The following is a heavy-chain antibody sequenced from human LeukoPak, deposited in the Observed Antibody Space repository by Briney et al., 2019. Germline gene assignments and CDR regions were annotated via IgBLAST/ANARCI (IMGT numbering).Heavy chain of an antibody. J-gene: IGHJ4*02. CDR2: FDPEDGET. Sequence: ASVKVSCKVSGYTLTELSMHWVRQAPGKGLEWMGGFDPEDGETIYAQKFQGRVTMTEDTSTDTAYMELSSLRSEDTAVYYCATQRYDSSGYFPLSRWGQGTLVTVSS. CDR1: GYTLTELS. CDR3: ATQRYDSSGYFPLSR. D-gene: IGHD3-22*01. V-gene: IGHV1-24*01.